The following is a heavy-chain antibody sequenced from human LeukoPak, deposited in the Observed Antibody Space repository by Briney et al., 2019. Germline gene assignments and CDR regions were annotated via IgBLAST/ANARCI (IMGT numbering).Heavy chain of an antibody. CDR1: GYTFTSYA. J-gene: IGHJ4*02. Sequence: ASVKVSCKASGYTFTSYAIQWVRQAPGQRLEWMGWINAGNGNTKYSQNLQGRVTITRDTSASTAYMELSSLRSEDTAVYYCARGPLGRNGDYFDYWGQGTLVTVS. CDR2: INAGNGNT. V-gene: IGHV1-3*01. CDR3: ARGPLGRNGDYFDY. D-gene: IGHD7-27*01.